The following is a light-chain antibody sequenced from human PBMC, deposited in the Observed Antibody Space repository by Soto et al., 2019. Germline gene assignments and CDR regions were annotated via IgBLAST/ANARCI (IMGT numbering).Light chain of an antibody. V-gene: IGKV3-20*01. CDR2: GAS. CDR1: QSVSSSY. CDR3: QQYGSSPWT. J-gene: IGKJ1*01. Sequence: EIVLTQSPGTLSLSPGERATLSCRASQSVSSSYLAWYQQKPGQAPRPLIYGASSRAIGIPDRFSGSGSGTDFTLTISRLEPKDFAVYYCQQYGSSPWTFGQVTKVVIK.